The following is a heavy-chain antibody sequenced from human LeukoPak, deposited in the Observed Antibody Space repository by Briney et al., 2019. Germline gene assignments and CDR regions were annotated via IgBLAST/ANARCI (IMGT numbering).Heavy chain of an antibody. V-gene: IGHV1-69*04. CDR1: GGTFSSYA. J-gene: IGHJ6*02. CDR3: ASTPGTPYYYYYGMDV. D-gene: IGHD3-10*01. CDR2: IIPILGIA. Sequence: PPASVKVSCKASGGTFSSYAISWVRQAPGQGLEWMGRIIPILGIANYVQKFQGRVTITADKSTSTAYMELSSLRSEDTAVYYCASTPGTPYYYYYGMDVWGQGTTVTVSS.